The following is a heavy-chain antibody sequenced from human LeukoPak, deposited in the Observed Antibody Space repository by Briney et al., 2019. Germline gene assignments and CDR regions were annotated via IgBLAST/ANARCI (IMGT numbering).Heavy chain of an antibody. CDR1: GYSISSGYY. Sequence: SETLSLTCSVSGYSISSGYYWGWIRQPPGKELEWIGSIYHSGSTYYNPSLKSRVTISVDTSKNQFSLKLSTVTAADTAVYYCARGTLLGSSSSLLFDYWGQGTLVTVSS. D-gene: IGHD6-13*01. CDR3: ARGTLLGSSSSLLFDY. CDR2: IYHSGST. V-gene: IGHV4-38-2*02. J-gene: IGHJ4*02.